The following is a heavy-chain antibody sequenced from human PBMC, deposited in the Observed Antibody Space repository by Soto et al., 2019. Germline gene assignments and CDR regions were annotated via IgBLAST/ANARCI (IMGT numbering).Heavy chain of an antibody. D-gene: IGHD3-3*01. CDR2: ISGSGAGT. CDR3: AKGPTVFGAVISFDYYYGMYV. Sequence: GGSLRLSSTASGFTFSTSAMSWVRQPPGGGLEWVSGISGSGAGTYYADSVKGRFTISRDNSKNTLYLQMSGLRAEDAAVYYCAKGPTVFGAVISFDYYYGMYVWGQGTPVTVSS. V-gene: IGHV3-23*01. CDR1: GFTFSTSA. J-gene: IGHJ6*02.